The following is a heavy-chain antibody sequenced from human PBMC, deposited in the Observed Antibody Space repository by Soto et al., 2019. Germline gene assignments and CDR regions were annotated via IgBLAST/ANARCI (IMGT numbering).Heavy chain of an antibody. V-gene: IGHV3-15*07. Sequence: EVQLVESGGGLVEPGGSLRLSCAASGFTFTYAWLNWVRQAPGKGLEWVGRIKSHNNGGITDYAAPVKGRFTLSRDDSENTVSLQMNSLKIEDSGIDYCAADLPAWGAYAFDYWGQGALVTVSS. CDR3: AADLPAWGAYAFDY. D-gene: IGHD3-16*01. J-gene: IGHJ4*02. CDR1: GFTFTYAW. CDR2: IKSHNNGGIT.